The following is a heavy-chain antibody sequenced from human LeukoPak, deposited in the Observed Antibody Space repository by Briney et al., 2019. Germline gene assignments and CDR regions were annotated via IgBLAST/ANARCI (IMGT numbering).Heavy chain of an antibody. CDR1: GDSIGSYF. Sequence: SETLSLTCTVSGDSIGSYFWSWIRQSPGKGLEWIGHIYHSGSTNYNPSLKCRVTISIDTSKNQFSLKLTSVTSADTAVYYCARDGPAYTSRWYDYYYGLDVWGQGTTVTVSS. D-gene: IGHD2-2*01. CDR2: IYHSGST. V-gene: IGHV4-59*01. J-gene: IGHJ6*02. CDR3: ARDGPAYTSRWYDYYYGLDV.